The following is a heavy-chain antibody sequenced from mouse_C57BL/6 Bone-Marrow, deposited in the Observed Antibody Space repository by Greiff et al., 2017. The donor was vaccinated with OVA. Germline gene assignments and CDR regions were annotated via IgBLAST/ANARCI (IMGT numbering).Heavy chain of an antibody. J-gene: IGHJ3*01. CDR3: AREGNYGNYFAY. V-gene: IGHV1-82*01. CDR2: IYPGDGDT. Sequence: QVQLQQSGPELVKPGASVKLSCKASGYAFSSSWMNWVKQRPGKGLEWIGRIYPGDGDTNYNGKFKGKATLTADKSSSTAYMQLSSLTSEDSAVYVCAREGNYGNYFAYWGQGTLVTVSA. CDR1: GYAFSSSW. D-gene: IGHD2-1*01.